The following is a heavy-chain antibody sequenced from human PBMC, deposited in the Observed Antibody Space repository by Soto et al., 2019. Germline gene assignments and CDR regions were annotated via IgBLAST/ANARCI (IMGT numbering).Heavy chain of an antibody. CDR2: IYHSGST. D-gene: IGHD2-8*01. J-gene: IGHJ5*02. CDR3: ARLVTPVDGVWWFDP. V-gene: IGHV4-4*02. CDR1: SGSISSRNG. Sequence: KPSETLSLTCAVSSGSISSRNGWSWVRQPPGKGLEWIGEIYHSGSTNYNPSLKSRVTISVDKSKNQFSLKLSSVTAADTAVYYCARLVTPVDGVWWFDPWGQGTLVTVSS.